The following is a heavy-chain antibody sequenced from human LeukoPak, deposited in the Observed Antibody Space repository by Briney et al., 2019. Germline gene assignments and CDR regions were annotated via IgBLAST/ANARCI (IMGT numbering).Heavy chain of an antibody. J-gene: IGHJ4*02. V-gene: IGHV3-30-3*01. CDR1: GFTFSSYA. Sequence: GGSLRLSCAASGFTFSSYAMHWVRQAPGKGLEWVAVISYDGSNKYYADSVKGRFTISRDNSKNTLYLRMNSLRAEDTAVYYCARDQIASRLDYWGQGTLVTVSS. CDR2: ISYDGSNK. D-gene: IGHD6-25*01. CDR3: ARDQIASRLDY.